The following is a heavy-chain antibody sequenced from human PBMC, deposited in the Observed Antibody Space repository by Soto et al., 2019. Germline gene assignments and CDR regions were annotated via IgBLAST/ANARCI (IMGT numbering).Heavy chain of an antibody. D-gene: IGHD5-18*01. V-gene: IGHV1-18*01. CDR1: GYTFTNYG. CDR3: ARNHHPEYNFDF. J-gene: IGHJ4*02. CDR2: ISGYNGNT. Sequence: ASVKVSCKASGYTFTNYGISWVRQAPGQGLEWMGWISGYNGNTNYAQKLQGRVTMTTDTSTSTAYMELRSLRSDDTAVYYCARNHHPEYNFDFWGQGTLVTVSS.